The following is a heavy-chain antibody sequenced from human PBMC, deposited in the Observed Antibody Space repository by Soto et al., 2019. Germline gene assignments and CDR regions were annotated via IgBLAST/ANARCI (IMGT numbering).Heavy chain of an antibody. CDR1: GFTFDDYG. Sequence: GGSLRLSCAASGFTFDDYGMSWVRQAPGKGLEWVSGINWNGGSTGYADSVKGRFTISRDNAKNSLYLQMNSLRAEDTALYYCARERDCSSTSCYPPLYYFDYWGQGTLVTVSS. V-gene: IGHV3-20*04. J-gene: IGHJ4*02. D-gene: IGHD2-2*01. CDR3: ARERDCSSTSCYPPLYYFDY. CDR2: INWNGGST.